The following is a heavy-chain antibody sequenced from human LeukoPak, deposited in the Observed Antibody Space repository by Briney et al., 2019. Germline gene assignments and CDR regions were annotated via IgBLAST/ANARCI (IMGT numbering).Heavy chain of an antibody. J-gene: IGHJ4*02. D-gene: IGHD3-22*01. CDR3: ARPGHSSGSYYPDY. Sequence: GASVKVSCKACGYTLTNYYIHWVRQAPGQGLEWMGIINPSGGGTSYAQKFQGRVTMTRDTSTSTVYMELSSLRSEDAAVYYCARPGHSSGSYYPDYWGQGTLVTISS. V-gene: IGHV1-46*01. CDR2: INPSGGGT. CDR1: GYTLTNYY.